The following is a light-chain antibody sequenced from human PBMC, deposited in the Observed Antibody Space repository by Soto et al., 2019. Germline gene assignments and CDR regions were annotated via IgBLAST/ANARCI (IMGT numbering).Light chain of an antibody. CDR1: QSISTW. Sequence: IQMPQSPSTLSASVGDRVTITFRASQSISTWLAWYQQKPGKGPTLLIYKASRLESGVPSRFSGSGSGTEFTLTISSLQPDDFATYYCQQYNSYSTFGQGTRLEIK. CDR2: KAS. CDR3: QQYNSYST. V-gene: IGKV1-5*03. J-gene: IGKJ5*01.